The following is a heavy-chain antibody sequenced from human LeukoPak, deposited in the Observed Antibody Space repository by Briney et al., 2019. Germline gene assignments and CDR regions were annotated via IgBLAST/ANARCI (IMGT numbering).Heavy chain of an antibody. Sequence: SETLSLTCTVSGGSISSYYWSWIRQPPGKGLEWIGYIYYSGSTNYNPSLKSRVTISVDTSKNQFSLKLSSVTAADTAVYYCARLGYSSSWTLTTLYCYYYYMDVWGKGTTVTISS. CDR1: GGSISSYY. V-gene: IGHV4-59*12. CDR3: ARLGYSSSWTLTTLYCYYYYMDV. D-gene: IGHD6-13*01. J-gene: IGHJ6*03. CDR2: IYYSGST.